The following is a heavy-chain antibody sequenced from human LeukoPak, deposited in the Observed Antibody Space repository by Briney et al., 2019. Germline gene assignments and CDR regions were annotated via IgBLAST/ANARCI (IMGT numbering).Heavy chain of an antibody. CDR2: INHSGST. Sequence: SETLSLTCAVYGGSFSGYYWSWIRQPPGKGLEWIGEINHSGSTNYNPSLKSRVSMSVDTSKNQFSLKLSSVTAADTAVYYCARTEDTAMVDYYFDYWGQGTLVTVSS. CDR1: GGSFSGYY. CDR3: ARTEDTAMVDYYFDY. J-gene: IGHJ4*02. V-gene: IGHV4-34*01. D-gene: IGHD5-18*01.